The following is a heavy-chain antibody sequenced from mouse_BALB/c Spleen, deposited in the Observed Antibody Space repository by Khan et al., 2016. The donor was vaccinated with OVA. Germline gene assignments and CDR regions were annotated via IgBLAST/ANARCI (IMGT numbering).Heavy chain of an antibody. CDR3: ASGNGDSACLPS. CDR1: GFNITDYY. CDR2: IDPDNGDT. D-gene: IGHD2-13*01. J-gene: IGHJ3*01. V-gene: IGHV14-4*02. Sequence: VQLQQAGAELVRSGASVKLSCTASGFNITDYYMHWVKQRPEQGLEWIGWIDPDNGDTEYAPKFQDKATMTADTSSNTVYLQLSSLTSEDTAVSDCASGNGDSACLPSGGQGTLVTFSA.